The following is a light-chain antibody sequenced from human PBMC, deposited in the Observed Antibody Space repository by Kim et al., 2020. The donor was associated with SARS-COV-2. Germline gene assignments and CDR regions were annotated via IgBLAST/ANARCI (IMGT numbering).Light chain of an antibody. CDR3: QQSYSTPQYA. Sequence: ATVRDRVTITCRASQTIINYLNWYQQKPGKAPKLLIYAASSLQSGVPSRFSGSGSGTDFTLTISDLQPEDFATYYCQQSYSTPQYAFGQGTKLEI. V-gene: IGKV1-39*01. CDR1: QTIINY. J-gene: IGKJ2*01. CDR2: AAS.